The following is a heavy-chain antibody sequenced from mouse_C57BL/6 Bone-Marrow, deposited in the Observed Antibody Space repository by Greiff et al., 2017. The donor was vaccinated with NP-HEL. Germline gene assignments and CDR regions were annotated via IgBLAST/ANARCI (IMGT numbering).Heavy chain of an antibody. CDR2: IDPEDGDT. J-gene: IGHJ3*01. CDR1: GFNIKDYY. CDR3: TFVCTGFAY. D-gene: IGHD1-1*01. Sequence: VQLQQSGAELVRPGASVKLSCTASGFNIKDYYMHWVKQRPEQGLEWIGRIDPEDGDTEYAPKFQGKATMTADTSSNTASLQLSSLTSEDTADYYSTFVCTGFAYWGQGTLVTVSA. V-gene: IGHV14-1*01.